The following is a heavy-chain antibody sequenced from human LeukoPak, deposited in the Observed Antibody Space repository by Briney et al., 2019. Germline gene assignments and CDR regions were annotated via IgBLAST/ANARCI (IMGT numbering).Heavy chain of an antibody. D-gene: IGHD1-20*01. CDR2: IIPIFGIA. V-gene: IGHV1-69*04. Sequence: SVKVSCKASGCTFSSYAISWVRQAPGQGLEWMGRIIPIFGIANYAQKFQGRVTITADKSTSTAYMELSSLRSEDTAVYYCARDRYNWNDDPNWFDPWGQGTLVTVSS. J-gene: IGHJ5*02. CDR1: GCTFSSYA. CDR3: ARDRYNWNDDPNWFDP.